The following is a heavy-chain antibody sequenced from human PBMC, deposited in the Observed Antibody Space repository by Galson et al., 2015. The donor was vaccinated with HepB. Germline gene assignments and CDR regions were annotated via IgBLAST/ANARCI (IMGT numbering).Heavy chain of an antibody. V-gene: IGHV1-2*04. CDR1: GYTFTGYY. J-gene: IGHJ6*02. D-gene: IGHD3-10*01. CDR3: ARSNVLLWFGDTSGERCMDV. CDR2: INPNSGGT. Sequence: SVKVSCKASGYTFTGYYMHWVRQAPGQGLEWMGWINPNSGGTNYAQKFQGWVTMTRDTSISTAYMELSRLRSDDTAVYYCARSNVLLWFGDTSGERCMDVWGQGTTVTVSS.